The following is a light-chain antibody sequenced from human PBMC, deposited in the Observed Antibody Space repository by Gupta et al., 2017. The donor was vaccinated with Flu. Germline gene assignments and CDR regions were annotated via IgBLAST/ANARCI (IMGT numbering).Light chain of an antibody. CDR2: EVS. CDR3: YSYQGRNDWV. CDR1: YSNLETYDL. Sequence: HSALTQPAPVSGSPGQSITISCTGDYSNLETYDLVSWYQQITGKAPRVLIFEVSRRASGVPNRFSGSKSGNTASLTISGLQPDDEADYYCYSYQGRNDWVFGGGTRVTV. J-gene: IGLJ3*02. V-gene: IGLV2-23*02.